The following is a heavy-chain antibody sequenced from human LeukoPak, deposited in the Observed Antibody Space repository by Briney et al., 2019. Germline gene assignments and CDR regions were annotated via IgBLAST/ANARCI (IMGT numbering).Heavy chain of an antibody. J-gene: IGHJ4*02. CDR2: IYYSGST. Sequence: PSETLSLTCTVSGGSISSSSYYWGWIRQPPGKGLEWIGSIYYSGSTYYNPSLKSRVTISVDTSKNQFSLKLSSVTAADTAVYYCARQSPYYYDSRAFDYWGQGTLVTVSS. D-gene: IGHD3-22*01. CDR3: ARQSPYYYDSRAFDY. V-gene: IGHV4-39*01. CDR1: GGSISSSSYY.